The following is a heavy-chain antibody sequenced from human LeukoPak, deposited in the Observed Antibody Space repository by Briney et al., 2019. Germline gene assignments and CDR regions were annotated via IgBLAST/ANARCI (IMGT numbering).Heavy chain of an antibody. CDR2: ISYGGSNK. Sequence: GGYLRLSCAASGFTFSSYAMHWVRQAPGKGLEWVAVISYGGSNKYYADSVKGRFTISRDNSKNTLYLQMNSLRAEDTAVYYCARARGPIAARRGDAFDIWGQGTMVTVSS. V-gene: IGHV3-30-3*01. CDR3: ARARGPIAARRGDAFDI. J-gene: IGHJ3*02. CDR1: GFTFSSYA. D-gene: IGHD6-6*01.